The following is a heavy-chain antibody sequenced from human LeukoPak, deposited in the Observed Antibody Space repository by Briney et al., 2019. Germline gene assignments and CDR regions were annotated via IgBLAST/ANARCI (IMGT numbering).Heavy chain of an antibody. CDR2: INHSGST. J-gene: IGHJ4*02. Sequence: SETLSLTCAVYGGSFSGYYWSWIRQPPGKGLEWIGEINHSGSTNYNPSLKSRVTISVDTSKNQFSLKLSSVTAADTAVYYCARGYWVVPAVLDYWGQGTLVTVSS. CDR3: ARGYWVVPAVLDY. V-gene: IGHV4-34*01. D-gene: IGHD2-2*01. CDR1: GGSFSGYY.